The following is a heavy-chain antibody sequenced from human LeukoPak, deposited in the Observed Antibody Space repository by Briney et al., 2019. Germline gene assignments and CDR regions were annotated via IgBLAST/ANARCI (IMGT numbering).Heavy chain of an antibody. CDR1: GGSISSGTYY. CDR2: IYYSGST. D-gene: IGHD2-2*01. V-gene: IGHV4-61*01. CDR3: ARVGSSKPLVKTSYYYYMDV. Sequence: WETLSLTCTVSGGSISSGTYYWSWIWQPPGKGLEWIGYIYYSGSTNYNPSLKSRVTSSVDTSKNQFSLKLSSVTAADTAVYYCARVGSSKPLVKTSYYYYMDVWGKGTTVTISS. J-gene: IGHJ6*03.